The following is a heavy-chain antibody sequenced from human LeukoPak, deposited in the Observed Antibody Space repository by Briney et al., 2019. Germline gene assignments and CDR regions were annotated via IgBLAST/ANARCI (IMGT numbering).Heavy chain of an antibody. D-gene: IGHD3-10*01. CDR2: IIPIFGTA. CDR1: GGTFSSYA. J-gene: IGHJ5*02. CDR3: ARTYYYGSGSQNWFDP. Sequence: SLKVSCKASGGTFSSYAISWVRQAPGQGLEWMGGIIPIFGTANYAQKFQGRATITAAESTSTAYMELSSLRSEDTAVYYCARTYYYGSGSQNWFDPWGREPWSPSPQ. V-gene: IGHV1-69*01.